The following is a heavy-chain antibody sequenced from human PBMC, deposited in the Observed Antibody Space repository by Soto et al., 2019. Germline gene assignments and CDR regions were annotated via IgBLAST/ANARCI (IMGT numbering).Heavy chain of an antibody. J-gene: IGHJ6*02. CDR3: ARYEGGYYTSPPGMDV. CDR1: GGSISSGDYY. V-gene: IGHV4-30-4*02. CDR2: IYYSGST. D-gene: IGHD3-3*01. Sequence: PSDTLSLTCTVSGGSISSGDYYWSWIRQPPGKGLEWIGYIYYSGSTYYNPSLKSRVTISVDTSKNQFSLKLSSVTAADTAVYYCARYEGGYYTSPPGMDVWGQGTTVTVYS.